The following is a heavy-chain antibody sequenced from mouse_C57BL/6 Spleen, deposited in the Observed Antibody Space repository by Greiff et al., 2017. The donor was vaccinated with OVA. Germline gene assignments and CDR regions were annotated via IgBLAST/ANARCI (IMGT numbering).Heavy chain of an antibody. CDR2: IDPSDSET. J-gene: IGHJ4*01. D-gene: IGHD1-1*01. V-gene: IGHV1-52*01. CDR1: GYTFTSYW. Sequence: QVQLQQPGAELVRPGSSVKLSCKASGYTFTSYWMHWVKQRPIQGLEWIGNIDPSDSETHYNQKFKDKATLTVDKSSSTAYMQLSSLTSEDSAVYYFARGTVVVSYYYAMDYWGQGTSVTVSS. CDR3: ARGTVVVSYYYAMDY.